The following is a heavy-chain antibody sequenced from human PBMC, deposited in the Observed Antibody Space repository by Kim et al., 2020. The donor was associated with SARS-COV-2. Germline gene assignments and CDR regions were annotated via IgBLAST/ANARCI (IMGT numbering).Heavy chain of an antibody. CDR3: ARTGPSRNWFDP. Sequence: DSVKGQLTIARDNAKNSLYLQKNSLRDEDTAVYYCARTGPSRNWFDPWGQGTLVTVSS. J-gene: IGHJ5*02. V-gene: IGHV3-48*02.